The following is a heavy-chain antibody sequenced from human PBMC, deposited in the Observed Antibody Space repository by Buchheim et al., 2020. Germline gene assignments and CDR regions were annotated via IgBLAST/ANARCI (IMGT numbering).Heavy chain of an antibody. V-gene: IGHV1-2*02. CDR3: VRSQYCSSTSCYFDY. Sequence: QVQLVQSGAEVKKPGASVKVSCETSGDTLRNSFLHWARQAPGQGLEWMGWSNPMSGGTNYAPDFDGRVTMTLDTSIGTAYMELSGLTSDDTAIYYCVRSQYCSSTSCYFDYWGQGTL. CDR1: GDTLRNSF. J-gene: IGHJ4*02. D-gene: IGHD2-2*01. CDR2: SNPMSGGT.